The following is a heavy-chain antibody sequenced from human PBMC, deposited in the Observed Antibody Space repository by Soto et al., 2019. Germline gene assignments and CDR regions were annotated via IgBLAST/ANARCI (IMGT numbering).Heavy chain of an antibody. CDR1: GGSISSSSYY. Sequence: SETLSLTCTVSGGSISSSSYYWGWIRQPPGKGLEWIGSIYYSGSTYYNPSLKSRVTISVDTSKNQFSLKLSSVTAADTAVYYCVRQGTMTTVTTASDYYYGMDVWGQGTTVTVSS. V-gene: IGHV4-39*01. CDR2: IYYSGST. J-gene: IGHJ6*02. CDR3: VRQGTMTTVTTASDYYYGMDV. D-gene: IGHD4-4*01.